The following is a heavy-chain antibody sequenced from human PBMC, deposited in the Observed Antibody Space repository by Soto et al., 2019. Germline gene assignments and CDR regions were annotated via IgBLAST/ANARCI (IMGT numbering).Heavy chain of an antibody. Sequence: GESLKISCQGSGYRFTGYWIGWVRQMPGKGLEWMGIIYPGDSDTRYSPSFQGQVTISADKSTNTAYLQWSSLKASDTAMYYCARHGCYGGSGYSFLAMDDWGQGTQVTVSS. D-gene: IGHD5-18*01. CDR3: ARHGCYGGSGYSFLAMDD. CDR1: GYRFTGYW. V-gene: IGHV5-51*01. CDR2: IYPGDSDT. J-gene: IGHJ4*02.